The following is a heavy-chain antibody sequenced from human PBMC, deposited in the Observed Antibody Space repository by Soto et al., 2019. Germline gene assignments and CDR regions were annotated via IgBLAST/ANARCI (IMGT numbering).Heavy chain of an antibody. J-gene: IGHJ4*02. CDR3: AKAPGRDGYNPQGY. CDR2: ISGSGGST. D-gene: IGHD5-12*01. Sequence: GSLSLSGAASGLSFSSYAMSWVRQAPGKGLEWVSAISGSGGSTYYADSVKGRFTISRDNSKNTLYLQMNSLRAEDTAVYYCAKAPGRDGYNPQGYWGQGTLVTVSS. CDR1: GLSFSSYA. V-gene: IGHV3-23*01.